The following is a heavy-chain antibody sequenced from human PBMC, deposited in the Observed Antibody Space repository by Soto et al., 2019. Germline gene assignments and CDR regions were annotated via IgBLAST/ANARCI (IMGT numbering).Heavy chain of an antibody. J-gene: IGHJ4*02. Sequence: PGGSLRLSCAASGFTFSDHYMDWVRQAPGKGLEWVGRTRKKVNSYSTEYAASVKGRFTISRDDSSNSLYLQMNSLKTKDTAVYYCTRPADMNGYPYYWGQETLLTVSS. V-gene: IGHV3-72*01. CDR2: TRKKVNSYST. CDR3: TRPADMNGYPYY. D-gene: IGHD5-18*01. CDR1: GFTFSDHY.